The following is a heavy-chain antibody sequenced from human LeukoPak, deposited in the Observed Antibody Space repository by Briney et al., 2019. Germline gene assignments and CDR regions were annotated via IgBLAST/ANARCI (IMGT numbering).Heavy chain of an antibody. J-gene: IGHJ4*02. CDR1: GGSISSYY. D-gene: IGHD3-22*01. CDR3: ARRAYCYDSSGYRFDY. Sequence: PSETLSLTCTVSGGSISSYYWSWIRQPPGKGLEWIGYIYYSGSTNYNPSLKSRVTISVDTSKNQFSLKLSSVTAADTAVYYCARRAYCYDSSGYRFDYWGQGTLVTVSS. CDR2: IYYSGST. V-gene: IGHV4-59*08.